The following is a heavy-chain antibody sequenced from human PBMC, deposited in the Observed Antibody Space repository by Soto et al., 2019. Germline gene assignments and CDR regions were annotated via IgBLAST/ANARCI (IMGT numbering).Heavy chain of an antibody. Sequence: SGPTLVNPTQTLTLTCTFSGFSLSTSGMCVSWIRQPPGKALEWLALIDWDDDKYYSTSLKTRLTISKDTSKNQVVLTMTNMDPVDTATYYCVRAIAVADYYGMDVWGQGTTVTVSS. CDR3: VRAIAVADYYGMDV. V-gene: IGHV2-70*01. D-gene: IGHD6-19*01. CDR2: IDWDDDK. J-gene: IGHJ6*02. CDR1: GFSLSTSGMC.